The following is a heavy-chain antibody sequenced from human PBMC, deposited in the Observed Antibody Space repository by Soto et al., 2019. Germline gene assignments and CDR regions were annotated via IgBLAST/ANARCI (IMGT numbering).Heavy chain of an antibody. D-gene: IGHD1-26*01. J-gene: IGHJ5*02. CDR1: GFIFENFG. V-gene: IGHV3-23*01. CDR3: AKNQGVELVPLATVDWFDP. CDR2: ISGSGFKK. Sequence: PGGSLRLSCAASGFIFENFGVSWVRQAPGKGLEWISSISGSGFKKYYADSVKGRFTISRDNSKSTVYLELNNLSAEGTAVYHCAKNQGVELVPLATVDWFDPWGQGSVVTVSS.